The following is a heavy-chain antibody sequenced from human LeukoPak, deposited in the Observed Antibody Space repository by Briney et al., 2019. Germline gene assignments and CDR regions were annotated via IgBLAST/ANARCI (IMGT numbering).Heavy chain of an antibody. CDR3: ARDSDFGTLDY. D-gene: IGHD3-3*01. CDR1: GYTLTELS. J-gene: IGHJ4*02. Sequence: ASVKVSCKVSGYTLTELSMHWVRQAPGQGLEWMGGIIPIFGTANYAQKFQGRVTITADESTSTAYMELSSLRSEDTAVYYCARDSDFGTLDYWGQGTLVTVSS. CDR2: IIPIFGTA. V-gene: IGHV1-69*13.